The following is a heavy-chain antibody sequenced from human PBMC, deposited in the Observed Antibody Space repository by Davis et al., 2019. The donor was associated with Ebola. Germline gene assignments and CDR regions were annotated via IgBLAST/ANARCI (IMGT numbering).Heavy chain of an antibody. Sequence: GSLRLSCTVSGYSISSSSHYWGWIRQPPGKGLEWIGSIHYTGSTNYNPSLKSRVSISVDTSKKQFSLRLRSVTAADTAVYYCARQRSATDNWFDPWGHGTLVTVSS. D-gene: IGHD3-3*01. V-gene: IGHV4-39*01. CDR1: GYSISSSSHY. CDR2: IHYTGST. J-gene: IGHJ5*02. CDR3: ARQRSATDNWFDP.